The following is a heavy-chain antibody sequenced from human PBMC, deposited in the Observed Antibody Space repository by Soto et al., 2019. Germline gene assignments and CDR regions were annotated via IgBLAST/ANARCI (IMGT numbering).Heavy chain of an antibody. CDR3: AKTIPRGDFWSGYPDDAFDI. CDR2: ISGSGGST. D-gene: IGHD3-3*01. J-gene: IGHJ3*02. CDR1: GFTFSSYA. Sequence: GGSLRLSCAASGFTFSSYAMSWVRQAPGKGLEWVSAISGSGGSTYYADSVKGRFTISRDNSKNTLYLQMNSLRAEDTAVYYCAKTIPRGDFWSGYPDDAFDIWGQGTMVTVSS. V-gene: IGHV3-23*01.